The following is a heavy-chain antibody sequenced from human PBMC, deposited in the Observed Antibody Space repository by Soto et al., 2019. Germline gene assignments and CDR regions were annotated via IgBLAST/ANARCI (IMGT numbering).Heavy chain of an antibody. CDR1: GFTFSSYS. D-gene: IGHD3-10*01. V-gene: IGHV3-21*01. J-gene: IGHJ5*02. CDR2: ISSSSSYI. CDR3: ARDTYFYGSGSYGP. Sequence: EVQLVESGGGLVKPGGSLRLSCAASGFTFSSYSMNWVRQAPGKGLEWVSSISSSSSYIYYADSVKGRFTISRDNARNSLYLQMNSLRAEDTAVYYRARDTYFYGSGSYGPWGQGTLVTVSS.